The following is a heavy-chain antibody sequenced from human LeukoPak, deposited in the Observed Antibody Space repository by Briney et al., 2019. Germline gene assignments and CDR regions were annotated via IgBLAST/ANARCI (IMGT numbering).Heavy chain of an antibody. CDR1: GFTFSSYG. D-gene: IGHD6-19*01. CDR2: ISHDGSTT. J-gene: IGHJ4*02. CDR3: ARAVVGKEDLDY. Sequence: PGGSLRLSCAASGFTFSSYGMHWVRQAPGKGLEWVAVISHDGSTTYYADSVKGRFTISRDNSKNTLYLQMDTLGAEDTAVYYCARAVVGKEDLDYWGQGTLVTVSS. V-gene: IGHV3-30*19.